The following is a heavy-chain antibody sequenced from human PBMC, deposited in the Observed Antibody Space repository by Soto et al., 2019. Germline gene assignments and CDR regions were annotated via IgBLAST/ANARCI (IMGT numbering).Heavy chain of an antibody. CDR1: GGSISSGDYY. V-gene: IGHV4-30-4*01. CDR3: ARVISPELHYFDY. J-gene: IGHJ4*02. Sequence: SETLSLTCTVSGGSISSGDYYWSWIRQPPGKGLEWIGYIYYSGSTYYNPSLKSRVTISVDTSKNQFSLKLSSVTAADTAVYYCARVISPELHYFDYWGQGTLVTVSS. CDR2: IYYSGST. D-gene: IGHD1-7*01.